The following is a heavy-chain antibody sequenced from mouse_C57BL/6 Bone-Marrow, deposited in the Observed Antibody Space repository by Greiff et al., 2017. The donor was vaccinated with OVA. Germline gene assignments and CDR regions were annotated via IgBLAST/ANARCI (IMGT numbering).Heavy chain of an antibody. CDR1: GFTFSDYG. Sequence: EVQLVESGGGLVKPGGSLKLSCAASGFTFSDYGMHWVRQAPEKGLEWVAYISSGSSTIYYADTVKGRFTIARDNAKNTLFLQMTSLRSEDTAMYYCAGNDGSSSGNYFDYWGQGTTLTVSS. V-gene: IGHV5-17*01. D-gene: IGHD1-1*01. CDR2: ISSGSSTI. CDR3: AGNDGSSSGNYFDY. J-gene: IGHJ2*01.